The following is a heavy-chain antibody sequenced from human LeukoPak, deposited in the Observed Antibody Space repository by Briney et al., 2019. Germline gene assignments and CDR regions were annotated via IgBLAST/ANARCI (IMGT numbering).Heavy chain of an antibody. D-gene: IGHD4-17*01. CDR1: GFTFSSYG. V-gene: IGHV3-33*01. J-gene: IGHJ4*02. CDR2: IWYDGSNK. Sequence: GGSLRLSCAASGFTFSSYGMHWVRQAPGKGLEWVVVIWYDGSNKYYADSVKGRFTISRDNSKNTLYLQMNSLRAEDTAVYYCARAGGADYGDYTSGFDYWGQGTLVTVSS. CDR3: ARAGGADYGDYTSGFDY.